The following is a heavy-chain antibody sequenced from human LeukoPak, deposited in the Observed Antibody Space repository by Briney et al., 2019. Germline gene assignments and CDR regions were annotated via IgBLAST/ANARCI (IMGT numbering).Heavy chain of an antibody. CDR3: ARMSDILTGHYPQWFHP. CDR2: IDPNSGGT. J-gene: IGHJ5*02. V-gene: IGHV1-2*02. D-gene: IGHD3-9*01. Sequence: AAVKVSCKASGYTFTGYYIHGVRRPPGQGLEWMGWIDPNSGGTSYAQKFQGRVTMSRDTSVSTANMELSRLRSDDTAVYYCARMSDILTGHYPQWFHPWGQGTLVTVSS. CDR1: GYTFTGYY.